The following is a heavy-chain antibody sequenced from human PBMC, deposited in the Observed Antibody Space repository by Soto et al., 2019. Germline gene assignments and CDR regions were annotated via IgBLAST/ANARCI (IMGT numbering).Heavy chain of an antibody. CDR3: ARGANWNDVGWNWFDP. CDR2: INPNSGGT. CDR1: GYTFTGYY. Sequence: ASVKVSCKASGYTFTGYYMHWVRQAPGQGLEWMGWINPNSGGTDYAQKLQGRVTMTRDTSISTAYMELSRLRADDTAVYYCARGANWNDVGWNWFDPWGQGTLVTVSS. D-gene: IGHD1-1*01. V-gene: IGHV1-2*02. J-gene: IGHJ5*02.